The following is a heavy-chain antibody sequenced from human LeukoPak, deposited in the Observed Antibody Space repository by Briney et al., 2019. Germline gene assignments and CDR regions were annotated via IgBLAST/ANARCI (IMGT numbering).Heavy chain of an antibody. CDR3: ARDLREWLLLSPTEYYFDY. CDR1: GFTFSSYS. J-gene: IGHJ4*02. Sequence: GGSLRLSCAASGFTFSSYSMNWVRQAPGKGLEWVSSISSSSSYIYYADSVKVRITISRDTAKNSLYLQMNSLRAEDTAVYYCARDLREWLLLSPTEYYFDYWGQGTLVTVSS. D-gene: IGHD3-3*01. CDR2: ISSSSSYI. V-gene: IGHV3-21*01.